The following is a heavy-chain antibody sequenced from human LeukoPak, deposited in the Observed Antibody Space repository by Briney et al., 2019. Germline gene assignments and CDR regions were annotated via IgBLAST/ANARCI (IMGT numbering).Heavy chain of an antibody. CDR1: GFTFGNHA. Sequence: PGGSLRLSCAASGFTFGNHAMIWVRQAAGKGLEWVSAMSGSGGSTYYADSVKGRFTISRDNSKNTLYLQMNSLRAEDTAVYYCAKGPAYYDILTGNFDYWGQGTLVTVSS. CDR2: MSGSGGST. D-gene: IGHD3-9*01. V-gene: IGHV3-23*01. J-gene: IGHJ4*02. CDR3: AKGPAYYDILTGNFDY.